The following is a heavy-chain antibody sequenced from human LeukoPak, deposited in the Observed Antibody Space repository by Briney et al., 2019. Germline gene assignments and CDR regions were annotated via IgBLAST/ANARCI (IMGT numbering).Heavy chain of an antibody. D-gene: IGHD2-21*01. CDR2: ISGSGGST. V-gene: IGHV3-23*01. Sequence: PGGSLRLSCAASGFTFSSYAMTWVRQTPGKGLEWVSAISGSGGSTSYADSVKGRFRNSRDNAKNTVYLEMNSLRSEDTAVYYCARSLIPLGMDVWGQGTTVTVSS. J-gene: IGHJ6*02. CDR1: GFTFSSYA. CDR3: ARSLIPLGMDV.